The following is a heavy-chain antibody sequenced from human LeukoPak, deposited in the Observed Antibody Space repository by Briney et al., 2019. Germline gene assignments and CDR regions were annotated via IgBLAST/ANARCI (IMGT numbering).Heavy chain of an antibody. CDR2: IKSDGTTT. J-gene: IGHJ6*02. Sequence: GGSLSLSCAASGFTFSNYGMQWVRQVSGKGLVWVSRIKSDGTTTGHADFVKGRFTISRDNAKNTLYLQMNSLRAEDTAVYYCARECGMDVWGQGTRVTVSS. CDR3: ARECGMDV. V-gene: IGHV3-74*01. CDR1: GFTFSNYG.